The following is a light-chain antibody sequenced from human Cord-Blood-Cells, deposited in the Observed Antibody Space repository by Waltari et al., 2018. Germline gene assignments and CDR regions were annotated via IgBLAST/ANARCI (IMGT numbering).Light chain of an antibody. Sequence: QSALTQPASVSGSPGKSITIPCTGTSRDVGRYNLVSWYQPHPGKAPKLMIYEGSKRPSGVSNRFSGSKSGNTASLTISGLQAEDEADYYCCSYAGSSTFVVFGGGTKLTVL. CDR2: EGS. CDR3: CSYAGSSTFVV. V-gene: IGLV2-23*01. CDR1: SRDVGRYNL. J-gene: IGLJ2*01.